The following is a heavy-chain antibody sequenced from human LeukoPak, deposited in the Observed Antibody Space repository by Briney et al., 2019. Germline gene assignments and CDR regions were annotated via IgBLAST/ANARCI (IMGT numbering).Heavy chain of an antibody. D-gene: IGHD2-21*02. V-gene: IGHV3-48*03. J-gene: IGHJ4*02. CDR2: ISSSGSTI. Sequence: PGGSLRLSCAASGFTFSSYEMNWVRQAPGKGLEWVSYISSSGSTIYYADSVKGRFTISRDNAKNSLYLQMNSLRDEDTAVYYCARPPAGGGDYLDAVGYWSQGTLVTVSS. CDR1: GFTFSSYE. CDR3: ARPPAGGGDYLDAVGY.